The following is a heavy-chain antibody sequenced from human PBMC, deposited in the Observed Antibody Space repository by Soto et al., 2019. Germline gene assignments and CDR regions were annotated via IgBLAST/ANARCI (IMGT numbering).Heavy chain of an antibody. CDR1: GGTFSSNS. D-gene: IGHD3-16*01. J-gene: IGHJ6*02. CDR2: IIPLFGTT. V-gene: IGHV1-69*06. Sequence: QVQLVQSGAEVKRPGSSVKVSCKASGGTFSSNSINWVRQAPGQGLEWMGSIIPLFGTTDYAQNFQGRVTISADKFTNTAYMELSSLRSEDTAVYFCARAVLSSSRPSYYEYGMDVWGPGTTVTVSS. CDR3: ARAVLSSSRPSYYEYGMDV.